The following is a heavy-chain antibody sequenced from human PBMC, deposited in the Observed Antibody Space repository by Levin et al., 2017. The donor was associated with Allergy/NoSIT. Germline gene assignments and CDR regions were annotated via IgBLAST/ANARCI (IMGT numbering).Heavy chain of an antibody. CDR3: ARQLGNFWSGYNYFDY. V-gene: IGHV3-48*03. CDR1: GFTFSSYE. CDR2: ISSTVSTI. J-gene: IGHJ4*02. Sequence: PGGSLRLSCAASGFTFSSYEMNWVRRAPGKGLEWVSYISSTVSTIYSADSVKGRFTISRDNAKNSLYLHMNSLRAEETAVYYWARQLGNFWSGYNYFDYWGQGTLVTVSS. D-gene: IGHD3-3*01.